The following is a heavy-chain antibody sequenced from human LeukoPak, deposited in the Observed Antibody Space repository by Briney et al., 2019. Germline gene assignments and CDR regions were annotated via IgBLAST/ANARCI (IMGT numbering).Heavy chain of an antibody. CDR1: GGTFSSYA. CDR3: ARSGSRDGYNFLDY. D-gene: IGHD5-24*01. CDR2: IMPIFGTA. V-gene: IGHV1-69*01. J-gene: IGHJ4*02. Sequence: SVKVSCKASGGTFSSYAISWVRQAPGQGLEWMGGIMPIFGTANYAQKFQGRVTITADESTSTAYMELSSLRSEDTAVYYCARSGSRDGYNFLDYWGQGTLVTVSS.